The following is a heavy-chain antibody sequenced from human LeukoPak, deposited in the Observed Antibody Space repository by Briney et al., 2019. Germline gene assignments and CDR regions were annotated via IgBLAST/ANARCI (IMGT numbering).Heavy chain of an antibody. D-gene: IGHD6-13*01. CDR1: GFTFSSYS. Sequence: ARGSLRLSCAASGFTFSSYSMNWVRQAPGKGLEWVSSISSSSSYIYYADSVKGRFTISRDNAKNSLYLQMNSLRAEDTAVYYCARDRGQQLVRGYYYYGMDVWGQGTTVTVSS. CDR2: ISSSSSYI. CDR3: ARDRGQQLVRGYYYYGMDV. V-gene: IGHV3-21*01. J-gene: IGHJ6*02.